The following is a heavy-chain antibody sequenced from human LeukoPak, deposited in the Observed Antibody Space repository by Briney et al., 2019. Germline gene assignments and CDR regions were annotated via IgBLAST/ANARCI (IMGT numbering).Heavy chain of an antibody. D-gene: IGHD2-2*01. J-gene: IGHJ3*02. CDR1: GGSISSSSYY. CDR2: IYYSGST. Sequence: KPSETLSLTCTVSGGSISSSSYYWGWIRQPPGKGLEWIGSIYYSGSTYYNPSLKSRVTISVDTSKNQFSLKLSSVTAADTAMYYCARHTIVVVPAPKYAFDIWGQGTMVTVSS. V-gene: IGHV4-39*01. CDR3: ARHTIVVVPAPKYAFDI.